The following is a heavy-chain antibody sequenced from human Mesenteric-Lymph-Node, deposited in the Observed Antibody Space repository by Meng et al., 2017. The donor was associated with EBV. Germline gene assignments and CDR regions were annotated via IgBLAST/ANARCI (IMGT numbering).Heavy chain of an antibody. V-gene: IGHV4-4*02. CDR3: AKSLDSGGYYFDL. Sequence: QVQLHVSGLGLVNPWGTLSLACGVSGGSVRSDSGWNWVRQSPGGGLEWIGQIYNSGITNYNPSLKGRVTISLDTSKNQFSLKLTSLTAADTAIYYCAKSLDSGGYYFDLWGQGSLVTVSS. CDR2: IYNSGIT. CDR1: GGSVRSDSG. D-gene: IGHD2-15*01. J-gene: IGHJ4*02.